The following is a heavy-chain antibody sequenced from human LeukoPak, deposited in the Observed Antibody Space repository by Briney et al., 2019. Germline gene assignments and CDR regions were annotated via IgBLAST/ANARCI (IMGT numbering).Heavy chain of an antibody. Sequence: GESLKISCKGSGYRLTNYWIAWVRQIPGKGMGWMGIINPADGYTRYSPSFEGQVPISTDPSIFTAYLQWSSLRASDTAIYYCARPHDTGVGASGSGWSYFDFWGQGALITVSS. CDR3: ARPHDTGVGASGSGWSYFDF. V-gene: IGHV5-51*01. D-gene: IGHD6-19*01. J-gene: IGHJ4*02. CDR2: INPADGYT. CDR1: GYRLTNYW.